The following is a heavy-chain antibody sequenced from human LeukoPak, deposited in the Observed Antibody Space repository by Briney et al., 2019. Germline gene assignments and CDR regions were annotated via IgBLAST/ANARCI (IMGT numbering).Heavy chain of an antibody. J-gene: IGHJ4*02. D-gene: IGHD3-10*01. V-gene: IGHV1-3*01. CDR3: ARDYYGSGSYYEMYRY. CDR1: GYTFTSYA. Sequence: ASVKVSCKASGYTFTSYAMHWVRQAPGQRLERMGWINAGNGNTKYSQKFQGRVTITRDTSASTAYMELSSLRSEDTAVYYCARDYYGSGSYYEMYRYWGQGTLVTVSS. CDR2: INAGNGNT.